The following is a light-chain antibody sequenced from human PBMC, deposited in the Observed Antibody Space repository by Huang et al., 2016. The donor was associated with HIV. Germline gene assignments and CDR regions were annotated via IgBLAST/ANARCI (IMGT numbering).Light chain of an antibody. CDR2: GSS. V-gene: IGKV3-15*01. CDR1: RTVSTN. J-gene: IGKJ4*01. Sequence: IVMTQSPATLSVSPGERVTLSCRANRTVSTNLAWYQQRPGHAPSPLIYGSSTRAPGVPARFSGGGSGTDFSLTISSLQSEDFALYYCHQYNNWLLSFGGGTRVDI. CDR3: HQYNNWLLS.